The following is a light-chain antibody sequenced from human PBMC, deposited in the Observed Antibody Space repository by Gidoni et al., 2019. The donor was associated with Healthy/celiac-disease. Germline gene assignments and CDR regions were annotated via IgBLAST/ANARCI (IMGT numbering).Light chain of an antibody. CDR1: QSVSSSY. CDR3: QQYGSSPPWT. V-gene: IGKV3-20*01. Sequence: ELVLTQSPGTLSLSPGERATLSCRASQSVSSSYLAWYQQQPGQAPRLLLYGASSRATGIPDRFSGSGSGTDFTLTISRLEPEDFAVYYCQQYGSSPPWTFXQXTKVEIK. J-gene: IGKJ1*01. CDR2: GAS.